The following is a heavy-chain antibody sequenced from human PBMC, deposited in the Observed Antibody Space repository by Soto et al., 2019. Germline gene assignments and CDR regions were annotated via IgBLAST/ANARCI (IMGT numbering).Heavy chain of an antibody. CDR3: ARSPGVVAATSYNWFDP. CDR1: GFTFSSYW. CDR2: IKQDGSEK. Sequence: GGSLRLSCAASGFTFSSYWMSWVRQAPGKGLEWVANIKQDGSEKYYVDSVKGRFTISRDNAKNSLYLQMNSLRAEDTAVYYCARSPGVVAATSYNWFDPWGQGTLVTVSS. D-gene: IGHD2-15*01. V-gene: IGHV3-7*01. J-gene: IGHJ5*02.